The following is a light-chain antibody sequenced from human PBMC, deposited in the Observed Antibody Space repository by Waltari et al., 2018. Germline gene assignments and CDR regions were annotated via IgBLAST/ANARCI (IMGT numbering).Light chain of an antibody. CDR3: NSHSSSDTPSV. CDR1: SSDIGGYNY. Sequence: QSALPQPASVSGSPGQSITISCTGTSSDIGGYNYVSWYQQYPGEAPKVVIYDVNSRPSGVSNRFSGSKSGNTASLTISGLQAEDEADYYCNSHSSSDTPSVFGGGTKLTVL. V-gene: IGLV2-14*01. J-gene: IGLJ3*02. CDR2: DVN.